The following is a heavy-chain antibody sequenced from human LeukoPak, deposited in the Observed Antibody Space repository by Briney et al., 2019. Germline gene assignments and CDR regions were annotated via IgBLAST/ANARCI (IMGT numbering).Heavy chain of an antibody. Sequence: SERVSLTCTVSGASISSYYWSWIRQPPGKGLEWIGYISYCGSTNYNPSLKSRVTISVDTSKNQFSLKLSSVTAADTAVYYCAKETFAVDYWGQGTLVSVSS. CDR2: ISYCGST. J-gene: IGHJ4*02. V-gene: IGHV4-59*01. CDR3: AKETFAVDY. CDR1: GASISSYY.